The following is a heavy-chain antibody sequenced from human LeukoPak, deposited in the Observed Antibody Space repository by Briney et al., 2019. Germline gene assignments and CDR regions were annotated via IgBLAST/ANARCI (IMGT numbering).Heavy chain of an antibody. CDR3: VTVNTAMTPAYFDR. D-gene: IGHD5-18*01. J-gene: IGHJ4*02. CDR2: IYPSDSET. Sequence: GESLKISCRGYGYSFSNSWIGWVRQLPGKRLQYMGIIYPSDSETHYSPSFQGQVTISADASISTAYLEWSKLGASDTAIYYCVTVNTAMTPAYFDRWGRGTLVTVSS. CDR1: GYSFSNSW. V-gene: IGHV5-51*01.